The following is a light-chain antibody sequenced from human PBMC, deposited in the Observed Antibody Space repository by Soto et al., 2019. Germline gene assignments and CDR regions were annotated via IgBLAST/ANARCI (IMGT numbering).Light chain of an antibody. CDR2: SAS. Sequence: EIVLTQSPGTLSLSPGERATLSCRASQSISSSLAWYQQKPGQAPRLLIYSASNRATGIPDRFSGGGSGTDFTLTINRLEPEDFVVYYCQHYGYSPFGQGTRLEI. V-gene: IGKV3-20*01. CDR3: QHYGYSP. CDR1: QSISSS. J-gene: IGKJ5*01.